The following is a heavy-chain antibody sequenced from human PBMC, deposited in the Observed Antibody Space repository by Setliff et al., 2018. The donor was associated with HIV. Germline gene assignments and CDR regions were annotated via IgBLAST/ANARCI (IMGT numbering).Heavy chain of an antibody. D-gene: IGHD3-3*01. V-gene: IGHV4-34*01. CDR1: VGSFSGHY. J-gene: IGHJ5*02. CDR2: TNPSGST. CDR3: VRNYEWALGT. Sequence: SETLSLTCAVYVGSFSGHYWIWIRQPPGKGLEWIGETNPSGSTKYNPSLKSRVTISVDRSKNQFSLKLTSVTAADTAVYYCVRNYEWALGTWGQGRLVTVSS.